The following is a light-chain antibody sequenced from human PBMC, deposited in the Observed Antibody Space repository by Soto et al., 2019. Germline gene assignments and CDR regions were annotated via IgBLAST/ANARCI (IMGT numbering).Light chain of an antibody. J-gene: IGKJ1*01. Sequence: DIQMTQSPSTLSASVGDRVTITCRASQSISSWLAWYQQKPGKAPKLLIYKASFLESGVPSRFSGRGSGTEFTLTINSLQPDDFAKYYCQQYNTYSGTFGHWTKVEIK. CDR2: KAS. CDR3: QQYNTYSGT. CDR1: QSISSW. V-gene: IGKV1-5*03.